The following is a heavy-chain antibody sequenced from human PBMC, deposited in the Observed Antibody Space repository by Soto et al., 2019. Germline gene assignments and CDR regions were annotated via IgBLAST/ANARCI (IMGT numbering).Heavy chain of an antibody. CDR2: IMPVFATP. CDR3: ARDKDRQQLGGNYYYILDV. J-gene: IGHJ6*02. V-gene: IGHV1-69*12. CDR1: GGTFSTSA. D-gene: IGHD3-3*02. Sequence: QVQLVQSGAEVKKPGSSVKVSCKASGGTFSTSAISWVRQAPGQGLEWVGGIMPVFATPDYAQKFQGRVTISADESTTTAYLELTSLRTDDTAVYYCARDKDRQQLGGNYYYILDVWDQGTAIIVSS.